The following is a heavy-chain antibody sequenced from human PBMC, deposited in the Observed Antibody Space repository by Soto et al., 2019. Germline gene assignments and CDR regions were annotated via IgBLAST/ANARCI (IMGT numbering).Heavy chain of an antibody. D-gene: IGHD2-21*02. CDR3: ARAGVTPDFFDY. CDR1: GFSVRTNY. V-gene: IGHV3-53*01. CDR2: FESGGSI. J-gene: IGHJ4*02. Sequence: PGGSLILSCAASGFSVRTNYMSWVRQAPGKGLEWVSVFESGGSIYYTDSVKGRFIISSDYAKNTVYLQMNSLRDEDTAVYYCARAGVTPDFFDYWGQGTPVTVSS.